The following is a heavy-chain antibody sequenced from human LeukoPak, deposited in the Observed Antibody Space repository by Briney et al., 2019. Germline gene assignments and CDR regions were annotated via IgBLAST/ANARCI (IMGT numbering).Heavy chain of an antibody. CDR1: GSSFTSYW. CDR3: ASQSIAARHFDY. V-gene: IGHV5-10-1*01. D-gene: IGHD6-6*01. Sequence: GESLKISCKGSGSSFTSYWSSWVRQLPGKGLEWMGRIDPSDSYTNYSPSFQGHVTISADKSISTAYLQWSSLKASDTAMYYCASQSIAARHFDYWGQGTLVTVSS. J-gene: IGHJ4*02. CDR2: IDPSDSYT.